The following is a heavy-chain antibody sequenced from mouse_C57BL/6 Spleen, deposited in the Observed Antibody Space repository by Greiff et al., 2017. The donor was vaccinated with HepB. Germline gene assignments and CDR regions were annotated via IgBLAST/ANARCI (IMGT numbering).Heavy chain of an antibody. CDR1: GFTFSSYA. CDR2: ISDGGRYT. J-gene: IGHJ2*01. D-gene: IGHD3-1*01. CDR3: ARATAHVYFDY. V-gene: IGHV5-4*03. Sequence: EVKLVESGGGLVKPGGSLKLSCAASGFTFSSYAMSWVRQTPEKRLEWVATISDGGRYTYYPDNVKGRFTISRDNAKNNLYLQMSHLKSEDTAMYYGARATAHVYFDYWGQGTTLTVSS.